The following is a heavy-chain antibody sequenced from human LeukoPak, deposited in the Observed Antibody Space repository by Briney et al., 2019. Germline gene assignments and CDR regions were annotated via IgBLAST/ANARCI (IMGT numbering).Heavy chain of an antibody. D-gene: IGHD3-22*01. CDR1: GFTFSSYE. J-gene: IGHJ4*02. V-gene: IGHV3-48*03. CDR2: ISSSGSTI. Sequence: PGGSLRLSCAASGFTFSSYEMNWVRQAPGKGLEWVSYISSSGSTIYYADSVKGRFTISRDNAKNSLYLQMNSLRAEDTAVYYCARGDYYDSSGQLDYWGQGTLVTVSS. CDR3: ARGDYYDSSGQLDY.